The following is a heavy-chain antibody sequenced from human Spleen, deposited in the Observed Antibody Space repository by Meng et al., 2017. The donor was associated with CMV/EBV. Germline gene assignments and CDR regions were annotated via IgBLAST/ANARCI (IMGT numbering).Heavy chain of an antibody. D-gene: IGHD2-2*01. CDR3: ARESGRSSPFLFGY. CDR2: IRYDGSNK. CDR1: GFTFSSYG. Sequence: SGFTFSSYGMHWVRQAPGKGLEWVAFIRYDGSNKYYADSVKGRFTISRDNSKNTLYLQMNSLRAEDTAVYYCARESGRSSPFLFGYWGQGALVTVSS. V-gene: IGHV3-30*02. J-gene: IGHJ4*02.